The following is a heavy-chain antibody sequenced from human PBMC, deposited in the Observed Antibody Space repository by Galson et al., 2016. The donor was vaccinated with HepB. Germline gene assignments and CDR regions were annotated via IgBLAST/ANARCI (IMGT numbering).Heavy chain of an antibody. V-gene: IGHV2-5*01. CDR2: IYWNDDK. CDR3: AHRRSGYCNSISCLYFDY. Sequence: PALVKPTQTLTLTCTFSGFSLSTRGEGVGWTRQPPGKALEWLALIYWNDDKRYSPSLRSRLTITKDTSKNQVVLTMTNMDPVDTATYYCAHRRSGYCNSISCLYFDYWGQGALVTVSS. CDR1: GFSLSTRGEG. D-gene: IGHD2-2*01. J-gene: IGHJ4*02.